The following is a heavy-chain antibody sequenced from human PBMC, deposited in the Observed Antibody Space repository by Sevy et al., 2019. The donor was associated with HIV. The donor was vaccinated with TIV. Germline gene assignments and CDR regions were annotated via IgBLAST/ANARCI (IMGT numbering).Heavy chain of an antibody. Sequence: GGSLRLSCAASGFTFSSYGMHWVRQAPGKGLEWVAFIRYDGSNKYYADSVKGRLTISRDNSKNTLYLQMNSLRAEDTAVYYCAKDGSSSGWPGGAFDIWGQGTMVTVSS. CDR3: AKDGSSSGWPGGAFDI. CDR2: IRYDGSNK. J-gene: IGHJ3*02. V-gene: IGHV3-30*02. CDR1: GFTFSSYG. D-gene: IGHD6-19*01.